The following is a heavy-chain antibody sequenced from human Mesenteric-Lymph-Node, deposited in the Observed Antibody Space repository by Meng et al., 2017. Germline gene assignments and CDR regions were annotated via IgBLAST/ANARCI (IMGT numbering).Heavy chain of an antibody. CDR3: ARFTFGGVIVIDY. J-gene: IGHJ4*02. D-gene: IGHD3-16*02. Sequence: QVKLQQGGAGLLNPSETLSLTCAVYGGSFSGYYWSWIRQPPGKGLEWIGEINHSGSTNYNPSLKSRVTISVDTSKNQFSLKLSSVTAADTAVYYCARFTFGGVIVIDYWGQGTLVTVSS. CDR1: GGSFSGYY. CDR2: INHSGST. V-gene: IGHV4-34*01.